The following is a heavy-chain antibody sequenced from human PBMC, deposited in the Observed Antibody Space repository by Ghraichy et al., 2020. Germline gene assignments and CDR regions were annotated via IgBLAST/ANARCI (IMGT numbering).Heavy chain of an antibody. Sequence: GESLRRSCSASGFMFSYYAMHWVRQAPGKGLEWVAMVSYDGSNMFYADSVKGRFTISRDKSKNTLYLQMKSLRSEDTGTYYCAKMFEDYYASGKGYSYYNYMDVWGKGTTVIVSS. CDR2: VSYDGSNM. CDR1: GFMFSYYA. J-gene: IGHJ6*03. V-gene: IGHV3-30*18. CDR3: AKMFEDYYASGKGYSYYNYMDV. D-gene: IGHD2-15*01.